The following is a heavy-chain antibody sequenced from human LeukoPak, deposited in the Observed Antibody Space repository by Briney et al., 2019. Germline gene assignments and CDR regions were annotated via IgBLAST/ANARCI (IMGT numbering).Heavy chain of an antibody. D-gene: IGHD1-26*01. CDR1: GFTFSSYW. CDR2: IKQDGSEK. CDR3: ARSLGYGGSYLNY. V-gene: IGHV3-7*01. J-gene: IGHJ4*02. Sequence: HAGGSLRLSCAASGFTFSSYWMSWVRQAPGKGLEWVANIKQDGSEKYYVDSVKGRFTISRDNAKNSLYLQMNSLRAEDTAVYYCARSLGYGGSYLNYWGQGTLVTVSS.